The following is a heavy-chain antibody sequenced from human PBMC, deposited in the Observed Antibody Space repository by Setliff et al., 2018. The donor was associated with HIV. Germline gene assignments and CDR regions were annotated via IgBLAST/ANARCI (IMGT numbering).Heavy chain of an antibody. CDR2: IYHTGIT. CDR3: ARLSGGMIPNY. J-gene: IGHJ4*02. Sequence: SETLSLTCTVSGGSITRTPYYWGWIRQPPGKGLEWIGSIYHTGITYDNPSLKSRVTISVDTSKNQISLRLSSVTAADTAVYYCARLSGGMIPNYWGQGTLVTVSS. CDR1: GGSITRTPYY. V-gene: IGHV4-39*01. D-gene: IGHD3-16*01.